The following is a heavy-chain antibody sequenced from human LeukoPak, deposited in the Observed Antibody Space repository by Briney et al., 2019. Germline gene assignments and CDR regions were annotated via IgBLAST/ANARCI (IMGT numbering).Heavy chain of an antibody. D-gene: IGHD3-22*01. CDR2: ISWNSGSI. J-gene: IGHJ4*02. CDR3: AKDHYMDSSGYLLDY. V-gene: IGHV3-9*01. CDR1: GFTFDDYA. Sequence: PGRSLRLSCAASGFTFDDYAMHWVRQAPGKGLEWVSGISWNSGSIGYADSAKGRFTISRDNAKNSLYLQMNSLRAEDTALYYCAKDHYMDSSGYLLDYWGQGTLVTVSS.